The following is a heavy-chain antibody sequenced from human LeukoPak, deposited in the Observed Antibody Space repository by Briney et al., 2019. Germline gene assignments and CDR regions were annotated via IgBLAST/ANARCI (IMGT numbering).Heavy chain of an antibody. Sequence: SETLSLTCTVSGGSISSYYWSWIRQPPGKGLEWIGYIYYSGSTNYNPSLKSRVTISVDTSKNQFSLKLSSVTAADTAVYYCARGHVEAFDYWGQGTLVTVSS. J-gene: IGHJ4*02. CDR3: ARGHVEAFDY. CDR2: IYYSGST. V-gene: IGHV4-59*01. CDR1: GGSISSYY.